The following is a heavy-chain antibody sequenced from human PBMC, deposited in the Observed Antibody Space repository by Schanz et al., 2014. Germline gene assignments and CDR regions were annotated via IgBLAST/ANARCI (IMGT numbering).Heavy chain of an antibody. D-gene: IGHD6-13*01. CDR1: GFIFSNSW. V-gene: IGHV3-7*03. CDR3: ARLDSSSWYPRY. J-gene: IGHJ4*02. Sequence: VHLVESGGGVVQPGGSLRLSCAASGFIFSNSWMSWVRQAPGKGLEWVANIKQDGSEKYYVDSVKGRFTISRDNAKNSLYLQMNSLRAEDTAVYYCARLDSSSWYPRYWGQGTLVTVSS. CDR2: IKQDGSEK.